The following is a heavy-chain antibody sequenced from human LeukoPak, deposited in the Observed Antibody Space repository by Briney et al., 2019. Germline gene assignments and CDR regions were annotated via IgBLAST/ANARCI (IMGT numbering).Heavy chain of an antibody. CDR2: ISSSGSTI. CDR3: ASVHGGNSAVYFDY. CDR1: GFTFSDYY. D-gene: IGHD4-23*01. Sequence: PGGSLRLSCAASGFTFSDYYMSWIRQAPGKGLGWVSYISSSGSTIYYADSVKGRFTISRDNAKNSLYLQMNSLRAEGTAVYYCASVHGGNSAVYFDYWGQGTLVTVSS. J-gene: IGHJ4*02. V-gene: IGHV3-11*04.